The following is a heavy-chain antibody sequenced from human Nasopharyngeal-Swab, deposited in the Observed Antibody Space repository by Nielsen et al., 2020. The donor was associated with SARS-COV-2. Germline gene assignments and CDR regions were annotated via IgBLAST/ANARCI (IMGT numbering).Heavy chain of an antibody. CDR2: ISYDGSIK. Sequence: GESLKISCEASGFTFSSYAMHWVRQAPGKGLEWLGVISYDGSIKRSADSVEGRFTISRYNSKNTLYLQMNSLRTDDTAVYYCARGGSSGESSFDYWGQGTLVTVS. V-gene: IGHV3-30-3*01. CDR1: GFTFSSYA. J-gene: IGHJ4*02. CDR3: ARGGSSGESSFDY. D-gene: IGHD5-12*01.